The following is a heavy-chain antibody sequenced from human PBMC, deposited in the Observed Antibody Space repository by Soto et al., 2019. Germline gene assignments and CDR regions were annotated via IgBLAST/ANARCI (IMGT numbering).Heavy chain of an antibody. V-gene: IGHV5-51*01. Sequence: GESLKISCKGSGYGFTSYWIGWVRQMPGKGLEWMGIIYPGDSDTRYSPSFQGQVTISADKSISTAYLQWSSLKASDTAMYYCARALHFYSNYDPYYYYGMDVWGQGTTVTVSS. CDR2: IYPGDSDT. J-gene: IGHJ6*02. CDR1: GYGFTSYW. D-gene: IGHD4-4*01. CDR3: ARALHFYSNYDPYYYYGMDV.